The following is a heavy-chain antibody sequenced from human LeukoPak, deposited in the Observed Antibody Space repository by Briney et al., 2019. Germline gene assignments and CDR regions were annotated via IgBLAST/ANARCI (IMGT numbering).Heavy chain of an antibody. CDR1: GYSISSGYY. D-gene: IGHD6-19*01. V-gene: IGHV4-38-2*02. J-gene: IGHJ4*02. CDR2: IYHSGST. Sequence: QPSVTLSLTCTVSGYSISSGYYWGWIRRPPGKGLEWIGSIYHSGSTYYNPSLKSRVTISVDTSKNQFSLKLSSVTAADTAVYYCARGPAVAGTPQVFDYWGQGTLVTVSS. CDR3: ARGPAVAGTPQVFDY.